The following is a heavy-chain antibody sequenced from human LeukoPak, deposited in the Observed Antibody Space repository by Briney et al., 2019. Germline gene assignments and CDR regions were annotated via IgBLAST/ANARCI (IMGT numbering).Heavy chain of an antibody. CDR3: ARDYYYYMDV. V-gene: IGHV3-7*01. J-gene: IGHJ6*03. CDR1: GFTFSSYS. Sequence: GGSLRLSCAASGFTFSSYSMNWVRQAPGKGLEWVANIKQDGSEKHYVDSVKGRFTISRDNAKNSLYLEMNSLRAEDTAVYYCARDYYYYMDVWGKGTTVTVSS. CDR2: IKQDGSEK.